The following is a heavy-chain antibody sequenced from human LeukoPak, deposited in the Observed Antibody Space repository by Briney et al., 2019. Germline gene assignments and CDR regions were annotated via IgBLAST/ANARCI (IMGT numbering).Heavy chain of an antibody. CDR3: ARWGFSSSRGYFDY. Sequence: SETLSLTCTVSGGPIRSSSYYWGWIRQPPGKGLEFIGTIYYDGTTYYNPSLKSRVAISVDTSKNQFSLKLSAVTAADTAVYYCARWGFSSSRGYFDYWGQGTLVIVSS. CDR1: GGPIRSSSYY. V-gene: IGHV4-39*01. CDR2: IYYDGTT. D-gene: IGHD2-2*01. J-gene: IGHJ4*02.